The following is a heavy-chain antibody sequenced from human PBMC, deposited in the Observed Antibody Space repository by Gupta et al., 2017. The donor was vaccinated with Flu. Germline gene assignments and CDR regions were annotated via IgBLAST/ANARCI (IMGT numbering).Heavy chain of an antibody. CDR2: INHSGST. Sequence: QVQLQQWGAGLLKPSETLSLTCAVYGGSFSGYYWSWIRQPPGKGLEWIGEINHSGSTNYNPSLKSRVTISVDTSKNQFSLKLSSVTAADTAVYYWARADYGDYVAPSTYYYYGMDVWGQGTTVTVSS. CDR3: ARADYGDYVAPSTYYYYGMDV. CDR1: GGSFSGYY. V-gene: IGHV4-34*01. J-gene: IGHJ6*02. D-gene: IGHD4-17*01.